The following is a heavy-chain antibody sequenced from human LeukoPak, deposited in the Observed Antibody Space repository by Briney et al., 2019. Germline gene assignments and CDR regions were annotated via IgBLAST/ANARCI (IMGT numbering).Heavy chain of an antibody. J-gene: IGHJ5*02. D-gene: IGHD2-15*01. CDR2: INPNSGGT. CDR1: GYTFTGYY. V-gene: IGHV1-2*02. CDR3: ARAGSIVVAVAAKGRYNWFDP. Sequence: GASVKVSCKASGYTFTGYYMHWVRQAPGQGLEWMGWINPNSGGTNYAQKFQGRVTMTRDTSISTAYMELSRLRSDDTAVYYCARAGSIVVAVAAKGRYNWFDPWGQGTLVTVSS.